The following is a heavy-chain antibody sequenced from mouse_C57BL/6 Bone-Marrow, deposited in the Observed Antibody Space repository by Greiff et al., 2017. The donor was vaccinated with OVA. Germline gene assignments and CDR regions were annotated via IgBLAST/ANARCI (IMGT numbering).Heavy chain of an antibody. V-gene: IGHV5-4*01. J-gene: IGHJ4*01. CDR1: GFTFSSYA. D-gene: IGHD2-3*01. CDR3: ARDPMDYYAMDY. Sequence: EVKLMESGGGLVKPGGSLKLSCAASGFTFSSYAMSWVRQTPEKRLEWVATISDGGSYTYYPDNVKGRFTISRDNAKNNLYLQMSHLKSEDTAMYYCARDPMDYYAMDYWGQGTSVTVSS. CDR2: ISDGGSYT.